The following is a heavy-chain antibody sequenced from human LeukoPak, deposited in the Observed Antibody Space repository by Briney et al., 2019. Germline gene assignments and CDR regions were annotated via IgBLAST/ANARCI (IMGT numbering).Heavy chain of an antibody. CDR2: INSDGSST. Sequence: GGSLRLSCAASGFTFSSYWMHWVRQAPGKGLVWVSRINSDGSSTSYADSVKGRFTISRDNAKNTLSLQMNSLRAEDTAVYYCARSDYDFWSGYYRLFDPWGQGTLVTVSS. CDR3: ARSDYDFWSGYYRLFDP. D-gene: IGHD3-3*01. V-gene: IGHV3-74*01. CDR1: GFTFSSYW. J-gene: IGHJ5*02.